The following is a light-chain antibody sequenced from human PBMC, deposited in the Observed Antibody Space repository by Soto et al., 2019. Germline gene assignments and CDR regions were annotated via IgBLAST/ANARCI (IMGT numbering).Light chain of an antibody. CDR1: SSDVGGYNF. J-gene: IGLJ1*01. Sequence: QSALTQPASVSGSPGQSITISCTGTSSDVGGYNFVSWYQQHPGKAPKLMIYDVINRPSGVPNRFSGSKSGNTASLTISGLPAEDEADYYCNSCTRTNTYVFGTGTKVTVL. V-gene: IGLV2-14*03. CDR2: DVI. CDR3: NSCTRTNTYV.